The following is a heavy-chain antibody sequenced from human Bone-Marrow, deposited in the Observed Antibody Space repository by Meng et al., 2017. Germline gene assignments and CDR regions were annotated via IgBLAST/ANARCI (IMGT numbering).Heavy chain of an antibody. Sequence: GGLWESGGGLVQPGGSLRLYCGGSGFTFSYAMSWVRQAPGKGLEWVSGIPTTGGDTFYADSVKGRFAISRDNSKNTLYLQLNSLRPDDTAVYYCAKDKVYNDGIWDFDLWGRGTLVTVSS. D-gene: IGHD5-24*01. J-gene: IGHJ2*01. CDR3: AKDKVYNDGIWDFDL. CDR1: GFTFSYA. V-gene: IGHV3-23*01. CDR2: IPTTGGDT.